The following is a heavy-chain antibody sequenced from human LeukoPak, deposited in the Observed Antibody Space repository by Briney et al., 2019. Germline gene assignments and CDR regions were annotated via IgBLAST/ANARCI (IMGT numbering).Heavy chain of an antibody. CDR1: GFTFSSYV. CDR2: ISASGGDT. Sequence: GGSLRLSCAASGFTFSSYVVSWVRQAPGKGLEWVSGISASGGDTYYADSVKGRFSISRDNSRNTLYLQMNSLRAEDTAVYYCARDGPPIVGATEFAYWGQGTLVTVSS. CDR3: ARDGPPIVGATEFAY. J-gene: IGHJ4*02. V-gene: IGHV3-23*01. D-gene: IGHD1-26*01.